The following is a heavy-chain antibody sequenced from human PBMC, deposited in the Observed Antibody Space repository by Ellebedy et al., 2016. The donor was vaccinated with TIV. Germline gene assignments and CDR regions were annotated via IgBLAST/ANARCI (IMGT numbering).Heavy chain of an antibody. D-gene: IGHD3-22*01. V-gene: IGHV4-30-2*01. J-gene: IGHJ4*02. Sequence: MPSETLSLTCTVSGGSINRYSWSWIRQPPGKGLEWIGYIYHSGSTYYNPSLKSRVTISVDRSKNQFSLKLSSVTAADTAVYYCARDRRSRGYYFFDYWGQGTLVTVSS. CDR1: GGSINRYS. CDR3: ARDRRSRGYYFFDY. CDR2: IYHSGST.